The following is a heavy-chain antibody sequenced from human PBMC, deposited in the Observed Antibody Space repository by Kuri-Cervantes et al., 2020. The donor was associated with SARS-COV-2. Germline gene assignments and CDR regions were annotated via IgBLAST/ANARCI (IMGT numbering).Heavy chain of an antibody. CDR1: GGSISSGDYS. J-gene: IGHJ6*03. CDR2: IYQGGHT. D-gene: IGHD1-26*01. CDR3: ARDSRSYYQVLLDHYYYSYMDV. Sequence: SETLSLTCTVSGGSISSGDYSWSWIRQPPGKALQWIGYIYQGGHTYYSPSLMSRATISVDKSNNQFSLELTSVTAADTAVYYCARDSRSYYQVLLDHYYYSYMDVWGKGTTVTVSS. V-gene: IGHV4-30-2*01.